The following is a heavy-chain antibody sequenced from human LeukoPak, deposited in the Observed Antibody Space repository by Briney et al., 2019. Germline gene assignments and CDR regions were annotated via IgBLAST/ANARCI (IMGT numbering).Heavy chain of an antibody. CDR3: AKVANYYDSSGYYYFDS. CDR2: ISGSGGTT. J-gene: IGHJ4*02. CDR1: GFTFSSYG. V-gene: IGHV3-23*01. Sequence: GGTLRLSCAASGFTFSSYGMSWVRQAPGKGLEWVSAISGSGGTTHYADSVKGRFTISRDNSKNTLYLQMNSLRAEDTAVYYCAKVANYYDSSGYYYFDSWGQGTLVTVSS. D-gene: IGHD3-22*01.